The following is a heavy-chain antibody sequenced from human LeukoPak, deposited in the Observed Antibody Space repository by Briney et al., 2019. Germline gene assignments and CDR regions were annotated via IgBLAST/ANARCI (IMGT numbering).Heavy chain of an antibody. D-gene: IGHD2/OR15-2a*01. CDR1: GGSVTNSNYN. CDR3: ARHLKTSFYDLKRAFGI. J-gene: IGHJ3*02. V-gene: IGHV4-39*01. CDR2: MYYSGSP. Sequence: PSETLSLTCSVSGGSVTNSNYNWGWIRQIPGKGLEWIGSMYYSGSPSYNPSLKSRLTMSVDTSMNQFSLKLRSVTAADTAVYFCARHLKTSFYDLKRAFGIWGQGTMVAVSS.